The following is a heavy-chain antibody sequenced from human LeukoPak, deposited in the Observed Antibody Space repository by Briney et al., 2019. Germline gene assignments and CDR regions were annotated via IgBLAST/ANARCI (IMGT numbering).Heavy chain of an antibody. Sequence: PGGSLRLSCAASGFTFSSYSMNWVRQAPGKGLEWVSYISRGSSTIYYADSVEGRFTISRDDAKNSLYLQMNSLRVEDTAVYFCARGAFGVYAFDIWGQGTMVTVSS. CDR2: ISRGSSTI. J-gene: IGHJ3*02. D-gene: IGHD3-3*01. CDR1: GFTFSSYS. CDR3: ARGAFGVYAFDI. V-gene: IGHV3-48*04.